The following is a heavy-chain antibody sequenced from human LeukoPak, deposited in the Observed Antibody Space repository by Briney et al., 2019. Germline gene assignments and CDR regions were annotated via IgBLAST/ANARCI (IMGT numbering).Heavy chain of an antibody. CDR1: GGSISSYY. Sequence: SETLSLTCTVSGGSISSYYWSWIRQPPGKGLERIGYIYYSGSTNYNPSLKSRVTISVDTSKNQFSLKLSSVTAADTAVYYCARRSYDSSYYFDYWGQGTLVTVSS. CDR2: IYYSGST. D-gene: IGHD3-22*01. V-gene: IGHV4-59*01. CDR3: ARRSYDSSYYFDY. J-gene: IGHJ4*02.